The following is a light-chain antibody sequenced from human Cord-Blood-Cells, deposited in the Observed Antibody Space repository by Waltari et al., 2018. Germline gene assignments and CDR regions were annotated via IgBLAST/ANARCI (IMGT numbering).Light chain of an antibody. V-gene: IGKV3-15*01. CDR3: QQYNNWPRT. CDR2: GAS. Sequence: EIVMTQSPATLSVSPGERATLSCRASQSVSSNLAWYQQKPGQAPRLLIYGASTRATGIPARFSSSGSGTEFTLTISSLQSEDFAVYYRQQYNNWPRTFGQGTKVEIK. CDR1: QSVSSN. J-gene: IGKJ1*01.